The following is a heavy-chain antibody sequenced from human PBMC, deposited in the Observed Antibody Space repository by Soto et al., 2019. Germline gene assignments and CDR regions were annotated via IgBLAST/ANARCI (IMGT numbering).Heavy chain of an antibody. V-gene: IGHV3-23*01. Sequence: GGSLRLSCAASGFTFSSYAMSCVRQAPWKGLQWVSTISGTGANTYYADSVKGRFTISRDNSKNTLYLQMNSLRAEDTAVYYSAKDRKAVATFGDYFDYWGQGTRVTVSS. J-gene: IGHJ4*02. CDR1: GFTFSSYA. CDR2: ISGTGANT. D-gene: IGHD6-19*01. CDR3: AKDRKAVATFGDYFDY.